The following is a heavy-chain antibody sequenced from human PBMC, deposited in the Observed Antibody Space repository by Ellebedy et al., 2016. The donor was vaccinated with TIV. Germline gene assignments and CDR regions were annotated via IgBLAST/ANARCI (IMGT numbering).Heavy chain of an antibody. CDR3: ARTERLTIFGVVMRRSWFDP. V-gene: IGHV1-18*01. CDR2: ISAYNGNT. Sequence: ASVKVSXKASGYTFTSYGISWVRQAPGQGLEWMGWISAYNGNTNYAQKLQGRVTMTTDTSASTAYMELSSLRSEDTAVYYCARTERLTIFGVVMRRSWFDPWGQGTLVTVSS. D-gene: IGHD3-3*01. CDR1: GYTFTSYG. J-gene: IGHJ5*02.